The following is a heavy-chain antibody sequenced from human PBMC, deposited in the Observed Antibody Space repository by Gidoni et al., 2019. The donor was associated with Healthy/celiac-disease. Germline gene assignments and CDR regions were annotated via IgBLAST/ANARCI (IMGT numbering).Heavy chain of an antibody. J-gene: IGHJ4*02. Sequence: EVQLVQSGAEVKKPGESLTISCKGSGSSFTSYWIGWVRQMPGKGLEWMGIIYPGDSDTRYSPSFQGQVTISADKSISTAYLQWSSLKASDTAMYYCARPRKYYDILTGYSDYYFDYWGQGTLVTVSS. CDR1: GSSFTSYW. CDR3: ARPRKYYDILTGYSDYYFDY. V-gene: IGHV5-51*01. D-gene: IGHD3-9*01. CDR2: IYPGDSDT.